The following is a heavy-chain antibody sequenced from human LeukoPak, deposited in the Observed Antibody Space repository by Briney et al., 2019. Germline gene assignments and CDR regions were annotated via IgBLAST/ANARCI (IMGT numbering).Heavy chain of an antibody. V-gene: IGHV1-69*04. CDR2: IIPILNVA. CDR1: GGSFNSYV. D-gene: IGHD1-1*01. J-gene: IGHJ3*02. CDR3: ARDGRLVFPYNWNDSQPFDI. Sequence: ASVKVSCKASGGSFNSYVITWVRQAPGQGLEWMGRIIPILNVANFAQKFQGRVTITADKSTNTAHMELSSLRSEDTAVYYCARDGRLVFPYNWNDSQPFDIWGQGTMVTVSS.